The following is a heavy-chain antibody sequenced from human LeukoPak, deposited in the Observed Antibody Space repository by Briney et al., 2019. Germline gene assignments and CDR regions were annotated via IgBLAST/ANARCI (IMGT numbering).Heavy chain of an antibody. Sequence: GASVKVSCKASGYTFTNYGISWVRQAPGQGLEWMGWINTYNGNTNYAQKFQGRVTMTTDTSTSTAYMELRRLRSDDTAVYYCARVVLDHYYDSSGYLGTLDYWGQGTLVTVSS. D-gene: IGHD3-22*01. CDR1: GYTFTNYG. CDR3: ARVVLDHYYDSSGYLGTLDY. V-gene: IGHV1-18*01. J-gene: IGHJ4*02. CDR2: INTYNGNT.